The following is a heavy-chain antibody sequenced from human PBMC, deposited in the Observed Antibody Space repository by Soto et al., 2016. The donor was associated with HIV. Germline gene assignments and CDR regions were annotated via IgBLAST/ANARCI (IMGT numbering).Heavy chain of an antibody. CDR3: ARGSLVDTAMVNPWD. Sequence: QVQLVQSAAEVKKPGASLRVSCKTSGYTFSDYYMHWVRQAPGQGLEWMGWINPNSGGTNYAQKFQGRVTMTRDTSISTAYMELTRLRSDDTAVYYCARGSLVDTAMVNPWDWGQGTLLTVSS. CDR2: INPNSGGT. D-gene: IGHD5-18*01. J-gene: IGHJ4*02. V-gene: IGHV1-2*02. CDR1: GYTFSDYY.